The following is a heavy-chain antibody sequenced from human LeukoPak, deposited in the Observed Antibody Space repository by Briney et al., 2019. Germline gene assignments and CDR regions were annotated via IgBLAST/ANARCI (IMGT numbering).Heavy chain of an antibody. CDR1: RFTFTSSA. D-gene: IGHD2-15*01. Sequence: PGGSLRLSCAASRFTFTSSAMSWVRQAPGKGLEWVSSISGSGSGGSTYYADSVKGRFTISRDNSKNTLYLQMNSLRAEDTAVYYCAKERVTYCSGGSCPEYAFDIWGQGTLVTVSS. V-gene: IGHV3-23*01. CDR2: ISGSGSGGST. CDR3: AKERVTYCSGGSCPEYAFDI. J-gene: IGHJ4*02.